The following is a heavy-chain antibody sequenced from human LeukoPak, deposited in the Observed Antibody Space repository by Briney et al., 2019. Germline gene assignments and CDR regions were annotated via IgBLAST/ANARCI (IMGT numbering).Heavy chain of an antibody. CDR2: ISGSGGST. J-gene: IGHJ4*02. CDR1: GFTFSSYA. Sequence: QSGGSLRLSCAASGFTFSSYAMSWVRQAPGKGLEWVSAISGSGGSTCYADSVKGRFTISRDNSKNTLCLQMNSLRAEDTAVYYCAKDIMITFGGVIVIPRVVDYWGQGTLVTVSS. V-gene: IGHV3-23*01. D-gene: IGHD3-16*02. CDR3: AKDIMITFGGVIVIPRVVDY.